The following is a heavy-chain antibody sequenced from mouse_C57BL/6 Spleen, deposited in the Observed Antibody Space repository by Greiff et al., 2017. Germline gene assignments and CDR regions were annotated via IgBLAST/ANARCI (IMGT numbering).Heavy chain of an antibody. CDR3: TLRQLRLSAWFAY. V-gene: IGHV6-6*01. J-gene: IGHJ3*01. Sequence: EVKVEESGGGLVQPGGSMKLSCAASGFTFSDAWMDWVRQSPEKGLEWVAEIRNKANNHATYYAESVKGRFTISRDDSKSSVYLQMNSLRAEDTGIYYCTLRQLRLSAWFAYWGQGTLVTVSA. D-gene: IGHD3-2*02. CDR1: GFTFSDAW. CDR2: IRNKANNHAT.